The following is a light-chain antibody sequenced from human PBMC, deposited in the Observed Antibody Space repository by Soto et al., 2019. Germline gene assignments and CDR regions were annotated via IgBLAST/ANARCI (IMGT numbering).Light chain of an antibody. J-gene: IGKJ2*01. CDR3: QQSHSTYT. Sequence: DIQMTQSPSSLSASVGDRVTITCRASQSISSYLNWYQQKPGKAPKLLIYAASSLQSGVPSRFSGRGSGTDFTLSISSLQPEDFATYYCQQSHSTYTFGQGTKLEIK. V-gene: IGKV1-39*01. CDR1: QSISSY. CDR2: AAS.